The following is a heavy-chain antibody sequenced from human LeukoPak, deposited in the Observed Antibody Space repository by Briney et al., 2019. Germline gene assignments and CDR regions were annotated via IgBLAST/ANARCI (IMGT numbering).Heavy chain of an antibody. CDR3: ARGLTYYDFWRAFDY. CDR2: INWNGGST. Sequence: EGSLRLSCAASGFTFDDYGMSWVRQAPGKGLEWVSGINWNGGSTGYADSVKGRFTISRDNAKNSLYLQMNSLRAEDTALYYCARGLTYYDFWRAFDYWGQGTLVTVSS. V-gene: IGHV3-20*04. J-gene: IGHJ4*02. CDR1: GFTFDDYG. D-gene: IGHD3-3*01.